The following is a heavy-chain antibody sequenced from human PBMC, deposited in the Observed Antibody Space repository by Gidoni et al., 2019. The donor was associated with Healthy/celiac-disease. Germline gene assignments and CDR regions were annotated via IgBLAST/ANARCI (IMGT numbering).Heavy chain of an antibody. CDR2: INHSGST. CDR1: GGPFSGYY. V-gene: IGHV4-34*01. Sequence: QVQLQQRGAGLLKPSETLSLTCAVYGGPFSGYYWSWLRQHPGKELEWMGEINHSGSTNYNPSLKSRGTISVYTSKNQFSLKLSSLTAADTAVYYCARGLKKGIAAAGTGFGYWGHGTLVTVSS. CDR3: ARGLKKGIAAAGTGFGY. J-gene: IGHJ4*01. D-gene: IGHD6-13*01.